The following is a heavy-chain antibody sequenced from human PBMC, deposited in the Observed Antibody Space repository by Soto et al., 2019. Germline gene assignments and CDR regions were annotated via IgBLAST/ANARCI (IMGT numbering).Heavy chain of an antibody. CDR2: ISAYNGNT. V-gene: IGHV1-18*01. J-gene: IGHJ4*02. D-gene: IGHD6-13*01. CDR3: ARGSDPDTSTWCSLDY. Sequence: QVQLVQSGTEVKKPGASVKVSCKASGYTFTSYGITWVRQAPGQGLQWMGWISAYNGNTNYAQKYQGRVTMTTDTSTSTAYMELRSLRSDDTAVYYCARGSDPDTSTWCSLDYWGQGTLVTVSS. CDR1: GYTFTSYG.